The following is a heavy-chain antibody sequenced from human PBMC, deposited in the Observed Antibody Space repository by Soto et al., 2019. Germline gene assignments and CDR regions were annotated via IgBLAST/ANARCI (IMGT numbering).Heavy chain of an antibody. D-gene: IGHD3-3*01. J-gene: IGHJ3*02. CDR1: GGSFSGYY. Sequence: QVQLQQWGAGLLKPSETLSLTCAVYGGSFSGYYWSWIRQPPGKGLEWIGEINHSGSTNYNPSLKSRVTISVDTSKNQFSLKLSSVTAADTAVYYCARVRRITIFGVVITPKNAFDIWGQGIMVTVSS. CDR2: INHSGST. V-gene: IGHV4-34*01. CDR3: ARVRRITIFGVVITPKNAFDI.